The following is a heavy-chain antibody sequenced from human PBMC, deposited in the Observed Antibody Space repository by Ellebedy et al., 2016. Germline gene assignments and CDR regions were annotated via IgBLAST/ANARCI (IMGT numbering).Heavy chain of an antibody. V-gene: IGHV1-69*13. J-gene: IGHJ5*02. D-gene: IGHD2-2*01. CDR3: AKLASGTSPRSSWFDP. Sequence: SVKVSCXASGGTFSSYAISWVRQAPGQGLEWMGGIIPIFGTANYAQKFQGRVTITADESTSTAYMELSSLRSEDTAVYYCAKLASGTSPRSSWFDPWGQGTLVTVSS. CDR1: GGTFSSYA. CDR2: IIPIFGTA.